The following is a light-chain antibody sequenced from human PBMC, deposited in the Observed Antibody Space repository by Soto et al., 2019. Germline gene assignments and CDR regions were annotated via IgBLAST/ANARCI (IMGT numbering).Light chain of an antibody. J-gene: IGKJ1*01. CDR1: QSINAH. V-gene: IGKV3-15*01. CDR3: QQYNTWLWT. CDR2: GAS. Sequence: EVVMTQSPATLSVSPGERVTLSCRASQSINAHLDWYQQTPGQAPGLLIHGASTRATGIPARFRASGFGTQFILTISSIQSEDFAVYYCQQYNTWLWTFGQGNKVE.